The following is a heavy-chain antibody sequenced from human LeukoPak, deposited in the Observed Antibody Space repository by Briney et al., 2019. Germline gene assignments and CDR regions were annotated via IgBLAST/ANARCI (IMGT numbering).Heavy chain of an antibody. D-gene: IGHD3-22*01. CDR1: GYTFTSYG. V-gene: IGHV1-18*01. CDR3: ARDTRITMIVVADDAFDI. Sequence: ASVKVSCKASGYTFTSYGISWVRQAPGQGLEWMGWISAYNGNTNYAQKLQGRVTMTTDTSTSTAYMELRSLRSDDTAVYYCARDTRITMIVVADDAFDIWGQGTMVTVSS. CDR2: ISAYNGNT. J-gene: IGHJ3*02.